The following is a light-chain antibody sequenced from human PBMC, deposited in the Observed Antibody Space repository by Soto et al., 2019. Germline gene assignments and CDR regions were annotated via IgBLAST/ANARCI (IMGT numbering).Light chain of an antibody. CDR1: SSDVGGSNY. J-gene: IGLJ2*01. V-gene: IGLV2-14*01. Sequence: QSALTQPASVSGSPGQSVTISCTGTSSDVGGSNYVSWYQQYPGEAPKLMIYDVSYRPSGISNRFTGSKSGNTASLTISRLQAEDEADYFCSSFGGSSTRFGGGTKVTGL. CDR2: DVS. CDR3: SSFGGSSTR.